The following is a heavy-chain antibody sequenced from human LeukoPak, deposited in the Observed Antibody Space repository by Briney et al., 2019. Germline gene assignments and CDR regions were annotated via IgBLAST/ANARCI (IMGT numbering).Heavy chain of an antibody. D-gene: IGHD6-6*01. V-gene: IGHV1-2*06. CDR2: IHSNSGGE. Sequence: ASVKVSCKASGYTFTAHYIHWVRQAPGQGLEWMGQIHSNSGGEKYAQKFQGRVTVLRDTSNNTIYMELTSLTSDDTAVYYCAREPYSSSSDRHGRTFDYWGQGTLVTVSS. CDR1: GYTFTAHY. J-gene: IGHJ4*02. CDR3: AREPYSSSSDRHGRTFDY.